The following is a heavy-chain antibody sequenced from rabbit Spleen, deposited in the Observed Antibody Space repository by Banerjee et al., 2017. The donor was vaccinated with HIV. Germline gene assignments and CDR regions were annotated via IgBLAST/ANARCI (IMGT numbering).Heavy chain of an antibody. D-gene: IGHD2-1*01. V-gene: IGHV1S45*01. CDR3: ARFDDFGDYFDL. Sequence: QEQLEESGGDLVKPEGSLTLTCTASGVSFSDKDVMCWVRQAPGKGLEWIACINAATAKPVYATWAKGRFTISKTSSTTVTLQMTSLTAADTATHFCARFDDFGDYFDLWGPGTLVTVS. J-gene: IGHJ4*01. CDR1: GVSFSDKDV. CDR2: INAATAKP.